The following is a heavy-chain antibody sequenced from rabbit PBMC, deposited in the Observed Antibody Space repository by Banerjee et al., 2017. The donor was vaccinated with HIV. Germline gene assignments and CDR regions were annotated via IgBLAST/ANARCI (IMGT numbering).Heavy chain of an antibody. CDR3: VRFASLNDL. J-gene: IGHJ4*01. CDR1: GFDFSSYG. V-gene: IGHV1S7*01. CDR2: IDPVFGST. D-gene: IGHD1-1*01. Sequence: QSLEESGGDLVKPGGCLTLSCKASGFDFSSYGVSWVRQAPGKGLEWIGYIDPVFGSTYYASWVSGRFTISSHNAQNTLYLQLSSLTAADTATYFCVRFASLNDLWGPGTLVTVS.